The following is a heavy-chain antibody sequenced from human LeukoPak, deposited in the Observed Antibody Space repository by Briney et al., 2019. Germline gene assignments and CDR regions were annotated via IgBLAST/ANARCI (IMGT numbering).Heavy chain of an antibody. CDR2: IYYTGST. Sequence: SETLSLTCTVSRGSVSSSTYYWSWVRQPPGKGLEWIASIYYTGSTYYNPSLKSRVAISLDMSKNEFFLTMTSVTAADTAVYFCTAEKNGSPHYWGQGTQVTVSS. V-gene: IGHV4-39*07. D-gene: IGHD2-8*01. J-gene: IGHJ4*02. CDR1: RGSVSSSTYY. CDR3: TAEKNGSPHY.